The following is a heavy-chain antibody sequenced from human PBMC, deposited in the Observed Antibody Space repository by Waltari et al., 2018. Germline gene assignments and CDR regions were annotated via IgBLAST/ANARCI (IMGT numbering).Heavy chain of an antibody. Sequence: EVHLVESGGGLVRPGESLRLSCAASGFSFSVYAMNWVRQAPGEGLELVSSISTGSDTIQYADSVKGRFTISRDDATNSLYLHMNRLRAEDSAVYYCASLYAYWGQGTLVSVSS. CDR2: ISTGSDTI. V-gene: IGHV3-48*01. D-gene: IGHD2-2*01. J-gene: IGHJ4*02. CDR1: GFSFSVYA. CDR3: ASLYAY.